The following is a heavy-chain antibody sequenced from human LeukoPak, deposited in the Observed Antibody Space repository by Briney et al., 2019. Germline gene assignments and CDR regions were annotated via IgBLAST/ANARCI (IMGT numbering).Heavy chain of an antibody. CDR2: LPSHWCDT. J-gene: IGHJ4*02. V-gene: IGHV3-74*01. CDR1: GFTFSDSW. D-gene: IGHD3-10*01. Sequence: GGSLRLSCAASGFTFSDSWMHWVRHAQGKGLVWVSRLPSHWCDTKYADFVKGRFTISRDNAKNTLYLQMNSLRVEDTAVYYCARDYYGSAGYWGQGALVSVSS. CDR3: ARDYYGSAGY.